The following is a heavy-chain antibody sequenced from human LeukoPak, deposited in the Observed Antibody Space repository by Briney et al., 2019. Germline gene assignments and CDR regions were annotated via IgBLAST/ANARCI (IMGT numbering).Heavy chain of an antibody. D-gene: IGHD3-3*01. V-gene: IGHV4-61*02. Sequence: SETLSLTCTFSGGSISSGSYYWSWIRQPAGKGLEWIGRIYTSGSTNYNPSLKSRVTKSVDTSKNQFSLKLSSVTAADTAVYYCARERFLEWFLDYWGQGTLVTVSS. CDR1: GGSISSGSYY. CDR2: IYTSGST. J-gene: IGHJ4*02. CDR3: ARERFLEWFLDY.